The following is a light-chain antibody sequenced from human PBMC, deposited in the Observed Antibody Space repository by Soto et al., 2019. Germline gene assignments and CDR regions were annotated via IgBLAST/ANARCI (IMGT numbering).Light chain of an antibody. CDR2: SNN. CDR1: SSNIGSNT. CDR3: AAGDDGLKGGV. Sequence: QSVLTQPPSASGTPGQRVTISCSGSSSNIGSNTVNWYQQLPGTAPKLLIYSNNQRPSGVPDRFSGSKSGTSASLAISGLQLGDEVDYNGAAGDDGLKGGVFGGGTKL. V-gene: IGLV1-44*01. J-gene: IGLJ3*02.